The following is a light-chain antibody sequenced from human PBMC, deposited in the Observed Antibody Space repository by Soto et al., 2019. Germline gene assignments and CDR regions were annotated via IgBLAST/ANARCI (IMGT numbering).Light chain of an antibody. Sequence: DSVMTQTPESLAVSLGERATINCKSSQSVLYSSNNKNYLAWYQQKPGQPPKLLIYWASTRESGVPDRFSGSGSGTDFTLTISSLQAEDVAVYYCQQYYSTPRTFGQGAKV. J-gene: IGKJ1*01. CDR2: WAS. CDR1: QSVLYSSNNKNY. CDR3: QQYYSTPRT. V-gene: IGKV4-1*01.